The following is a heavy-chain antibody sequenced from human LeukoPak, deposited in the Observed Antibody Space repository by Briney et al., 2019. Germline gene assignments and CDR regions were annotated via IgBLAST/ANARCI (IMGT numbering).Heavy chain of an antibody. V-gene: IGHV3-49*04. Sequence: TLRLSCTAYGFSFGDYAMSWVRQAPGKGLVWVGYTRSKAYDGTTEYAASVKVRFTISRDASNSIAYLQMNSLKTEDTAVYYCTRVPQPGGYYGDLDYWGQGTLVSVSS. CDR2: TRSKAYDGTT. CDR3: TRVPQPGGYYGDLDY. J-gene: IGHJ4*02. CDR1: GFSFGDYA. D-gene: IGHD2/OR15-2a*01.